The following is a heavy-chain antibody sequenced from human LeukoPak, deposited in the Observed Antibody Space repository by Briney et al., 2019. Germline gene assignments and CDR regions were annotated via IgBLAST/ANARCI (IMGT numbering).Heavy chain of an antibody. CDR2: MNPNSGNT. CDR3: ARPDSSGPFGAFDI. D-gene: IGHD6-19*01. V-gene: IGHV1-8*01. CDR1: GYTFTRYD. Sequence: ASVKVFCKASGYTFTRYDIKRVGQAPGQGLEGMGWMNPNSGNTGYAQKFQGRVTMTRNTSISTAYMELSSLRSEDTAVYYCARPDSSGPFGAFDIWGQGTMVTVSS. J-gene: IGHJ3*02.